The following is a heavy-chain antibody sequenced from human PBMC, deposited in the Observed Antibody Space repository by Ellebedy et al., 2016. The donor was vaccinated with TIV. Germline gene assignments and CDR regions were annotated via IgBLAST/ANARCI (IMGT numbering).Heavy chain of an antibody. CDR1: GYTFNKYG. CDR2: ISGYNGNT. J-gene: IGHJ4*02. CDR3: ARGPPVPADMAGDY. Sequence: AASVKVSCKASGYTFNKYGISWVRQAPGQGLEWMGWISGYNGNTNYAQKFQGRVIMTTDTSTSTAYMELRSLRSDDTAVYYCARGPPVPADMAGDYWGQGTRVTVSS. V-gene: IGHV1-18*04. D-gene: IGHD2-2*01.